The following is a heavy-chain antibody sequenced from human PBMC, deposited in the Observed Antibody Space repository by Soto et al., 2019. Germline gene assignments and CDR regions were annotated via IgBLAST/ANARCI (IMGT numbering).Heavy chain of an antibody. CDR1: GGSFSGYY. CDR3: ARDGDYPDAFDI. D-gene: IGHD4-17*01. Sequence: QVQLQQWGAGLLKPSETLSLTCAVYGGSFSGYYWSWISEPPGKGLGWIWEINHSGSTNYKPSLKSRVTTSVDTSKNQFSLKLSPVTAADTAVYYCARDGDYPDAFDIWVHGTMVTVCS. CDR2: INHSGST. V-gene: IGHV4-34*01. J-gene: IGHJ3*02.